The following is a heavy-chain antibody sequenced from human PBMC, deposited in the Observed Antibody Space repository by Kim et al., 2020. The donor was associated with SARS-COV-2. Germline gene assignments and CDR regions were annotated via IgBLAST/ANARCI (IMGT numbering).Heavy chain of an antibody. J-gene: IGHJ2*01. Sequence: SETLSLTCAVYGGSFSGYYWSWIRQPPGKGLEWIGEINHSGSTNYNPSLKSRVTISVDTSKNQFSLKLSSVTAADTAVYYCATEYGNFDLWGRGTLVTVSS. D-gene: IGHD1-1*01. CDR3: ATEYGNFDL. V-gene: IGHV4-34*01. CDR1: GGSFSGYY. CDR2: INHSGST.